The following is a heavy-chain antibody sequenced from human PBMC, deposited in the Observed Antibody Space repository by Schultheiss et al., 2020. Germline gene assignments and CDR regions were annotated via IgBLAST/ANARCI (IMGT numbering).Heavy chain of an antibody. Sequence: SETLSLTCTVSGGSISSGGYYWSWIRQHPGKGLEWIGYIYYSGSTYYNPSLKSRVTISVDTSKNQFSLKLSSVTAADTAVYYCARVVTIYYGSGSLDYFDYWGQGTLVTVSS. CDR2: IYYSGST. CDR1: GGSISSGGYY. J-gene: IGHJ4*02. CDR3: ARVVTIYYGSGSLDYFDY. V-gene: IGHV4-31*03. D-gene: IGHD3-10*01.